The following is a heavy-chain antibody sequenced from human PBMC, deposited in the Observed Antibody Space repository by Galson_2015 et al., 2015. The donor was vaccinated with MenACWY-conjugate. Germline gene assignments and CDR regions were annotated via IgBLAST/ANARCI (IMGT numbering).Heavy chain of an antibody. CDR3: AREGGIAAAGIDY. CDR2: IYSGGST. Sequence: SLRLSCAASGFTVSSNYMSWVRQAPGKGLEWVSVIYSGGSTYYADSVKGRFTISRDNSKNTLYLQMNSLRAEDTAVYYCAREGGIAAAGIDYWGQGTLVTVSS. D-gene: IGHD6-13*01. CDR1: GFTVSSNY. J-gene: IGHJ4*02. V-gene: IGHV3-66*01.